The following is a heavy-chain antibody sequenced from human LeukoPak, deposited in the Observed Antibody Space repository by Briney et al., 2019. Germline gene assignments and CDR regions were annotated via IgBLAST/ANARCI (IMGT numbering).Heavy chain of an antibody. CDR2: IIPIFDTT. Sequence: SVTVSCKASGGTFSSYAISWVRQAPGQGLEWMGGIIPIFDTTNYAQKFQGRVTITADDSTSTAYMQLSSLRSEDTAVYYCARAPDPDYGDQGWAVLGWFDPWGQGTLVTVSS. V-gene: IGHV1-69*13. J-gene: IGHJ5*02. D-gene: IGHD4-17*01. CDR1: GGTFSSYA. CDR3: ARAPDPDYGDQGWAVLGWFDP.